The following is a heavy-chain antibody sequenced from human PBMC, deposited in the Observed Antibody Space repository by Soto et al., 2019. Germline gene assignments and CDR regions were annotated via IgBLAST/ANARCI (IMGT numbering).Heavy chain of an antibody. V-gene: IGHV3-7*01. J-gene: IGHJ6*02. CDR2: IKQDGSEK. CDR3: AREWGGRYCTNGVCYLYYYGMDV. CDR1: GFTFSSYW. Sequence: EVQLVESGGGLVQPGGSLRLSCAASGFTFSSYWMSWVRQAPGKGLEWVANIKQDGSEKYYVDSVKGRFTISRDNAKNSLYLQMNSLRAEDTAVYYCAREWGGRYCTNGVCYLYYYGMDVWGQGTTVTVSS. D-gene: IGHD2-8*01.